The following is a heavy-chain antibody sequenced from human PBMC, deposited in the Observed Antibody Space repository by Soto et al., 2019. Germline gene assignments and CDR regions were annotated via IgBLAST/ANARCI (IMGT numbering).Heavy chain of an antibody. V-gene: IGHV4-4*07. CDR2: IYTSGST. J-gene: IGHJ6*02. CDR1: GGSISSYY. CDR3: AREIRYYDFWSGYLNRHYYYGMDV. D-gene: IGHD3-3*01. Sequence: QVQLQESGPGLVKPSETLSLTCTVSGGSISSYYWSWIRQPAGKGLEWIGRIYTSGSTNYNPSLTSRVTMSVDTSKNQFSRKLSSVTAADTAVYYCAREIRYYDFWSGYLNRHYYYGMDVWGQGTTVTVSS.